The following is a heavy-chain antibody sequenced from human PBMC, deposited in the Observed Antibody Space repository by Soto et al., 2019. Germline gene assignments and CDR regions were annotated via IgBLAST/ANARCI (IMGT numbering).Heavy chain of an antibody. D-gene: IGHD6-13*01. CDR2: IYPSDSDT. CDR1: GYRFTSYW. J-gene: IGHJ4*02. Sequence: GEALKISCQASGYRFTSYWIGWVRQMPGKGLEWMVIIYPSDSDTAYSPSFQGQVRISAYKSISTAYLQWGSLKASDTAIYYCARHRPFTNVWYALDXWGQGTRVTVSX. CDR3: ARHRPFTNVWYALDX. V-gene: IGHV5-51*01.